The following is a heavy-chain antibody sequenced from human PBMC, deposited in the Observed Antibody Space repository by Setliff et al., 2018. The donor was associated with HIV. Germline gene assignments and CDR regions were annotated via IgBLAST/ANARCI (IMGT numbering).Heavy chain of an antibody. D-gene: IGHD2-8*02. J-gene: IGHJ1*01. CDR1: GFTFSSNW. Sequence: GGSLRLSCVASGFTFSSNWLSWVRQAPGKGLEWVANIKQDGSEKYYVDSVKGRFTISRDNAKNSLYPQVNNLRAEDTAVYYCARGPSSTHWSPGYFQHWGQGTPVTVSS. CDR3: ARGPSSTHWSPGYFQH. CDR2: IKQDGSEK. V-gene: IGHV3-7*03.